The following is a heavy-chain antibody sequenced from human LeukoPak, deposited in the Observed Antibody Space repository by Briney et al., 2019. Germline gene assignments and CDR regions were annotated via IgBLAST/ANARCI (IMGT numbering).Heavy chain of an antibody. D-gene: IGHD6-13*01. Sequence: SETLSLTCAVYGGSFSGYYWSWIRQPPGKGLEWIGEINHSGSTNYNPSLKSRVTISVDTSKNQFSLKLSPVTAADTAVYYCARHGLGSSWYPGWFDPWGQGTLVTVSS. CDR3: ARHGLGSSWYPGWFDP. CDR2: INHSGST. V-gene: IGHV4-34*01. CDR1: GGSFSGYY. J-gene: IGHJ5*02.